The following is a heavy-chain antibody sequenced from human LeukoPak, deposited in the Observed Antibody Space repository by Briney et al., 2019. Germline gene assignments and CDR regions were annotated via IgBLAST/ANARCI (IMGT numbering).Heavy chain of an antibody. CDR2: IYHSGST. D-gene: IGHD5-12*01. CDR1: GYSISSGYY. V-gene: IGHV4-38-2*01. CDR3: ARFIVATNANFDY. Sequence: SETLSLTCAVSGYSISSGYYWGWIRQPPGEGLEWIGSIYHSGSTYYNPSLKSRVTISVDTSKNQFSLKLSSVTAADTAVYYCARFIVATNANFDYWGQGTLVTVSS. J-gene: IGHJ4*02.